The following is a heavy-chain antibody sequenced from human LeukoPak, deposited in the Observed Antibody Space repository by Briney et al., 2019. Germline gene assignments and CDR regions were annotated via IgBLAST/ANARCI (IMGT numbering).Heavy chain of an antibody. CDR3: TRDPPFYHYSRGQAFDL. Sequence: ASVNVSCKASAYTFSDYYIHWVRQAPGQGLEWLGRINPITGDTHFAPTFQGRVSMTRDTSISTAYMELKRLRSDDTAVYYCTRDPPFYHYSRGQAFDLWGQGTLVTVST. V-gene: IGHV1-2*06. CDR2: INPITGDT. CDR1: AYTFSDYY. J-gene: IGHJ5*02. D-gene: IGHD3-22*01.